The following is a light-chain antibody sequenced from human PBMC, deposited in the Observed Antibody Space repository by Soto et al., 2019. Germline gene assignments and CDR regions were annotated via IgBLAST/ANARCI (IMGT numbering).Light chain of an antibody. CDR1: ETINNW. J-gene: IGKJ1*01. CDR2: KAS. V-gene: IGKV1-5*03. CDR3: QQYYSYRT. Sequence: DLQMTQSPSTLSASVGDRVTITCRASETINNWLAWYQQKPGKAPKVLIFKASILESGVPSRFSGSGSGTEFTLTISSLQPDDLGTYYCQQYYSYRTFGQGTKVKIK.